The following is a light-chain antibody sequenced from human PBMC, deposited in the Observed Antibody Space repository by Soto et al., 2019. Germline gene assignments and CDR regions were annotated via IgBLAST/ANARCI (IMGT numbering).Light chain of an antibody. CDR2: DVS. CDR3: CSYAGNNTWV. Sequence: QSALTQPASVSESPGQSITISCTGTSSDVGIYSLVSWYQQHPGKVPRLMIFDVSKRPSGVSDRFSGSKSGTTASLTISGLGAEDEADYYCCSYAGNNTWVFGGGTKLTVL. V-gene: IGLV2-23*02. J-gene: IGLJ3*02. CDR1: SSDVGIYSL.